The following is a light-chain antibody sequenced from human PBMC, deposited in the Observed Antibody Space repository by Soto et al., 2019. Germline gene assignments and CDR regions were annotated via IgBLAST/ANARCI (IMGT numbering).Light chain of an antibody. J-gene: IGKJ2*01. CDR1: QGISSA. CDR2: DAS. Sequence: AIQLTQSPSSLSASVGDRVTITCRASQGISSALAWYQQNAGKAPKLLIYDASSVESGVPSRVSGSGSGADFTLTISSLQTEDFATYYCQQFNSYHTFGQGTKLEIK. CDR3: QQFNSYHT. V-gene: IGKV1-13*02.